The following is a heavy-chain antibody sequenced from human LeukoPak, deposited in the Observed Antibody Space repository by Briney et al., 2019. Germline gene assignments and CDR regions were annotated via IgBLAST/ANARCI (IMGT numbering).Heavy chain of an antibody. CDR1: GGSISSHY. V-gene: IGHV4-59*11. CDR2: IYYSGST. J-gene: IGHJ5*02. Sequence: SETLSLTCTVSGGSISSHYWSWIRQPPGKGLEWIGYIYYSGSTNYNPSLKSRVTISVDTSKNQFSLKLSSVTAADTAVYYCARRRDGWFDPWGQGTLVTVSS. CDR3: ARRRDGWFDP. D-gene: IGHD4-17*01.